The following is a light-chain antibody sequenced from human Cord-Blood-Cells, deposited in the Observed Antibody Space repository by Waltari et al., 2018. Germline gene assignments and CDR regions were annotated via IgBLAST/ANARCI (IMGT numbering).Light chain of an antibody. CDR1: SSDVGGYNY. V-gene: IGLV2-11*01. Sequence: GSPGQSVTISCTGTSSDVGGYNYVSWYQQHPGKAPKLMIYDVSKRPSGVPDRFSGSKSGNTASLTISGLQAEDEADYYCCSYAGSYAWVFGGGTKLTVL. CDR3: CSYAGSYAWV. J-gene: IGLJ3*02. CDR2: DVS.